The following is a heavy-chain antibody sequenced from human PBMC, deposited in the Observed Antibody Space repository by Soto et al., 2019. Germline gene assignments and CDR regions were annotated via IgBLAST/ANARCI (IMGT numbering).Heavy chain of an antibody. CDR2: LIPILGIA. V-gene: IGHV1-69*02. CDR1: GGTFSSYT. J-gene: IGHJ4*02. CDR3: ARGLYGDYDGFKVFDY. D-gene: IGHD4-17*01. Sequence: QVQLVQSGAEVKKPGSSVKVSCKASGGTFSSYTISWVRQAHGQGLEWMGRLIPILGIANYSQKFQGRVTITAEKSTSITYMELRSLRSEDTAVYYCARGLYGDYDGFKVFDYWGQGTLVTVSS.